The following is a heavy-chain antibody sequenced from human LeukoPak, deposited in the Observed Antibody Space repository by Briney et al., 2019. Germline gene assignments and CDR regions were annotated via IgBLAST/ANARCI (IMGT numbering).Heavy chain of an antibody. J-gene: IGHJ4*02. CDR3: ARGMYSSSWYSFDY. D-gene: IGHD6-13*01. CDR2: INHSGGT. V-gene: IGHV4-34*01. Sequence: SETLSLTCAVYGGSFSGYYWSWIRQPPGKGLEWIGEINHSGGTNYNPSLKSRVTISVDTSKNQFSLKLSSVTAADMAVYYCARGMYSSSWYSFDYWGQGTLVTVSS. CDR1: GGSFSGYY.